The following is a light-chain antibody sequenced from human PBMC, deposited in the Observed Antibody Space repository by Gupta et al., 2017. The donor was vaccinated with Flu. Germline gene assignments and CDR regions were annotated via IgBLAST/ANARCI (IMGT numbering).Light chain of an antibody. Sequence: QSVLTQPPSVSAAPGQKVTISCSGSSSNIGNNYVSWYQQLPGTAPKLLIYENNKRPSGIPDRFSGSKSGTSATLGITGRQTGDEADYYCGTWDDSLSGGVFGGGTKVTVL. V-gene: IGLV1-51*02. CDR1: SSNIGNNY. CDR2: ENN. J-gene: IGLJ3*02. CDR3: GTWDDSLSGGV.